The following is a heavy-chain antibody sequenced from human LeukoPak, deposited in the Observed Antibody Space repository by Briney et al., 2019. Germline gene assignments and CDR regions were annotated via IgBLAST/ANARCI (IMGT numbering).Heavy chain of an antibody. CDR3: ASSAPKMYSSSWYGFDY. V-gene: IGHV4-4*07. J-gene: IGHJ4*02. D-gene: IGHD6-13*01. CDR2: IYTSGST. Sequence: PSETLSLTCTVSGGSISSYYWSWIRQPAGKGLEWIGRIYTSGSTNYNPSLKSRVTMSVDTSKNQFSLKLSSVTAADTAVYYCASSAPKMYSSSWYGFDYWGQGTLVTVSS. CDR1: GGSISSYY.